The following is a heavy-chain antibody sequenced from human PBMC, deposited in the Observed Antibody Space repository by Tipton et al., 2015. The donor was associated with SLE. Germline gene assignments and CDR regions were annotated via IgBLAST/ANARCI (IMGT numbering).Heavy chain of an antibody. V-gene: IGHV4-39*07. CDR1: GGSIGSSSFY. CDR2: IHYSGST. CDR3: ARVPFTNTHDD. Sequence: NLSLTCTVSGGSIGSSSFYWGWIRQPPGKGLEWIGTIHYSGSTYYNPSLKSRVTISVDTYKNQFSLKLSSVTAADTAVYYCARVPFTNTHDDWGQGTLVTVSS. D-gene: IGHD2-8*01. J-gene: IGHJ4*02.